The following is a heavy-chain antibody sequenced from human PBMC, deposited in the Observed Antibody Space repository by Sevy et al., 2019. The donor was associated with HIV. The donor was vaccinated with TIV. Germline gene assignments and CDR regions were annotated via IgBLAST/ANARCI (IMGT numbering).Heavy chain of an antibody. D-gene: IGHD6-13*01. CDR1: GFTFSSYW. CDR2: IKQDGSEK. CDR3: ARYDWIAAADFDY. Sequence: GGSLRLSCAASGFTFSSYWMSWVRQAPGKGLEWVANIKQDGSEKNYVDSVKGRFTISRDNAKNSLYLQMNSLRAEDTAVYYCARYDWIAAADFDYWGQGTLVTVSS. V-gene: IGHV3-7*03. J-gene: IGHJ4*02.